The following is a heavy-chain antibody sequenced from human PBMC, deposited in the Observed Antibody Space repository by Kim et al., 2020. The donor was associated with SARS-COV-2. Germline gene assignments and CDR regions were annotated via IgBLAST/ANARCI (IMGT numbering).Heavy chain of an antibody. D-gene: IGHD6-25*01. CDR2: KAHNYAT. Sequence: KAHNYATTYGASVKCRFTISRDDSKNTAYLQMNSLKTEDTAVYYCTSLITAWGQGTLVTVSS. CDR3: TSLITA. J-gene: IGHJ4*02. V-gene: IGHV3-73*01.